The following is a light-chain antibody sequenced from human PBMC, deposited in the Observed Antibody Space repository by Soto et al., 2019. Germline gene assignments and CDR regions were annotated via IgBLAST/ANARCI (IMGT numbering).Light chain of an antibody. CDR3: QQYDSYSWT. Sequence: DIQMTQSPSILSASVGDRVTITCRASQSISTWLAWFQQKQGKDPNLLIYKASTLESGVPSRFSCSGSGTDFTLTISSLQPDDFATYDCQQYDSYSWTFGQFTKVAIK. V-gene: IGKV1-5*03. CDR2: KAS. CDR1: QSISTW. J-gene: IGKJ1*01.